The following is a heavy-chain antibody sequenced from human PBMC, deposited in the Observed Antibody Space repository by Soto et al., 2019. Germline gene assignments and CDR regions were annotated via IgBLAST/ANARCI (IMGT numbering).Heavy chain of an antibody. D-gene: IGHD1-26*01. CDR1: RFRLTSYA. CDR3: AKDVEGGRLFRGAFEY. J-gene: IGHJ4*02. V-gene: IGHV3-23*01. CDR2: ISASGGAT. Sequence: WLSMSLSCLAARFRLTSYAISCVCQAPGEGLEWVAAISASGGATIHADRVKGRITISRDNSKNKMYMQMQRLRAEEKAVYYCAKDVEGGRLFRGAFEYWGQGIQVTVS.